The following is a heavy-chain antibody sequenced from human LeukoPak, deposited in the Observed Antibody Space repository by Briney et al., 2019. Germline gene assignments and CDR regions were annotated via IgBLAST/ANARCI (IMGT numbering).Heavy chain of an antibody. J-gene: IGHJ4*02. CDR1: GDSVFSNSAA. CDR3: ARGRYSGYDWGFDYFDY. D-gene: IGHD5-12*01. Sequence: SQTLSLTCAISGDSVFSNSAAWNWIRQSPSRGLEWLGRTYYRSKWHNDYAVSVKSRITINPDTSKNQFSLQLNSVTPEDTAVYYCARGRYSGYDWGFDYFDYWGQATLVTVSS. CDR2: TYYRSKWHN. V-gene: IGHV6-1*01.